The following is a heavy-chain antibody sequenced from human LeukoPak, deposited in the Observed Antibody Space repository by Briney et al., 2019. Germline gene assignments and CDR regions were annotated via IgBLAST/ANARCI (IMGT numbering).Heavy chain of an antibody. Sequence: GGSLRLSCVASEFIFSDYWMSWVRQAPGRGLEWVANIEQGGREEKYVGAVKGRFAISRDDAKSTLYLQMDSLSGDDTAVYYCARDNGGWFDSWGRGTLVTVSS. D-gene: IGHD3-10*01. CDR2: IEQGGREE. V-gene: IGHV3-7*03. J-gene: IGHJ5*01. CDR3: ARDNGGWFDS. CDR1: EFIFSDYW.